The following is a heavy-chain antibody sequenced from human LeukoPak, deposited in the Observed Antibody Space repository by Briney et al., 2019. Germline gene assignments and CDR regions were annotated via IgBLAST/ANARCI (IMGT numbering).Heavy chain of an antibody. Sequence: ASVRVSCKASGGTFTSYAISWVRQAPGQGGEWRGGIIPIFVTANYAQKFQDRVTITADESTTTAYMDLSSLRSEDTAVYYCARDSSSSGGAQNDYWGQGTLVTVSS. J-gene: IGHJ4*02. CDR3: ARDSSSSGGAQNDY. V-gene: IGHV1-69*13. CDR1: GGTFTSYA. D-gene: IGHD6-6*01. CDR2: IIPIFVTA.